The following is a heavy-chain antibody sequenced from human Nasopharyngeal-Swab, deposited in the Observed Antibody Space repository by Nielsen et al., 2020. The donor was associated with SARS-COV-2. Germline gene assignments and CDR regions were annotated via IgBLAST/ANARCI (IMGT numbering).Heavy chain of an antibody. Sequence: GGSLRLSCAASGFTFSSYGMHWARQAPGKGLEWVAVISYDGSNKYYADSVKGRFTISRDNSKNTLYLQMNSLRAEDTAVYYCARNTYYDFWSGYHYGMDVWGQGTTVTVSS. CDR2: ISYDGSNK. CDR1: GFTFSSYG. CDR3: ARNTYYDFWSGYHYGMDV. V-gene: IGHV3-30*03. J-gene: IGHJ6*02. D-gene: IGHD3-3*01.